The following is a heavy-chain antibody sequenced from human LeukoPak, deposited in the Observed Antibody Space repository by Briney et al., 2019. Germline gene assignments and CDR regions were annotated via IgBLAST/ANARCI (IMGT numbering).Heavy chain of an antibody. J-gene: IGHJ5*02. D-gene: IGHD3-10*01. Sequence: SETLSLTCTVSGGSISSSSYYWSWIRQTPGKGLEWIGYIHSIGTTNYNPSLESRLTISIDTSKNQFSLKLSSVTAADTAVYYCATSYYGSGTYYNWFDPWGQGTLVTVSS. CDR3: ATSYYGSGTYYNWFDP. CDR1: GGSISSSSYY. V-gene: IGHV4-61*01. CDR2: IHSIGTT.